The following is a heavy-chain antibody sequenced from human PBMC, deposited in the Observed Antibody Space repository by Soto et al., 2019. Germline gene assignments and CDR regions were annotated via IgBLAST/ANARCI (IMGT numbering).Heavy chain of an antibody. Sequence: GGSLRLSCAASGFTFSSYGMHWVRQAPGKGLEWVAVISYDGSNKYYADSVKGRFTISRDNSKNTLYLQMNSLRAEDTAVYYCAKDIVIDFWSRQHYYYMDVWGKGTTVTVSS. J-gene: IGHJ6*03. V-gene: IGHV3-30*18. CDR3: AKDIVIDFWSRQHYYYMDV. CDR1: GFTFSSYG. D-gene: IGHD3-3*01. CDR2: ISYDGSNK.